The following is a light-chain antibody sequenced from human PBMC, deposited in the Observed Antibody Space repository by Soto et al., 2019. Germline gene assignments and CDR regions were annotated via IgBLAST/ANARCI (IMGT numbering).Light chain of an antibody. V-gene: IGKV1-9*01. CDR3: QQLNTYPLT. CDR1: LDISSY. CDR2: DAS. Sequence: QLTQSPSSMSASVGDRVTITCRARLDISSYLAWYQQQLGKAPKLLIYDASTLQSGVPSRFSGSGSGTDFTLTISRLQPEDFATYYCQQLNTYPLTFGGGTKVE. J-gene: IGKJ4*01.